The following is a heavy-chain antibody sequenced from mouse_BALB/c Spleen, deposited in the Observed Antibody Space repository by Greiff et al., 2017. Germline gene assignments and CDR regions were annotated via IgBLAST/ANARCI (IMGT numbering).Heavy chain of an antibody. J-gene: IGHJ4*01. Sequence: VQLQESGAELVRPGTSVKISCKASGYTFTNYWLGWVKQRPGHGLGRIGDIYPGGGYTNYNEKFKGKATLTADTSSSTAYMQLSSLTSEDSAVYFCARESYYGNYNAMDDWGQGTSVTVSS. V-gene: IGHV1-63*02. D-gene: IGHD2-1*01. CDR2: IYPGGGYT. CDR1: GYTFTNYW. CDR3: ARESYYGNYNAMDD.